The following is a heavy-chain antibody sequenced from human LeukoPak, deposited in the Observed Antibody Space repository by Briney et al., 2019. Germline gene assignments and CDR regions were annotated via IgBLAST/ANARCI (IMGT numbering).Heavy chain of an antibody. CDR1: GFIFSHYV. CDR2: MSGTSGNT. CDR3: AKGNSGYDFPYFDS. J-gene: IGHJ4*02. V-gene: IGHV3-23*01. Sequence: GGSLRLSCAASGFIFSHYVMSWVRQAPGKGLEWVSFMSGTSGNTYYADSVKGRFTISRDNSKNTLYLQMNRLRAEDTAVYYCAKGNSGYDFPYFDSWGQGTLVTVSS. D-gene: IGHD5-12*01.